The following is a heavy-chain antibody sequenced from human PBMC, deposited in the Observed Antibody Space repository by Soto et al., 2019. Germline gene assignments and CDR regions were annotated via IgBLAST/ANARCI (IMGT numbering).Heavy chain of an antibody. D-gene: IGHD2-2*01. V-gene: IGHV3-23*01. CDR2: ITASGERV. J-gene: IGHJ4*02. CDR3: ARDCGSSSCSVSGY. CDR1: GFSFSSYA. Sequence: PGGSLRLSCAASGFSFSSYAMSWVRQAPGKGLEWVSGITASGERVYYAYSVKGRFTVSRDNSKYTLYLQMHSLRADDTAVYYCARDCGSSSCSVSGYWGQGSLVTVS.